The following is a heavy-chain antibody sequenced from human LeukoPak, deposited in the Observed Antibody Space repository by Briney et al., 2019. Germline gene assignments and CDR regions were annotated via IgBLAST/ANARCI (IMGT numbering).Heavy chain of an antibody. CDR1: GGSISSYY. Sequence: SETLSLTCTVSGGSISSYYWNWIRQPAGKALEWIGRTYTSGNTNYNPSLKSRVTISVDKSKNQFSLNLSSVTAADTAVYYCARKIPNNLFDPWGQGTLVTVSS. CDR3: ARKIPNNLFDP. J-gene: IGHJ5*02. D-gene: IGHD1-20*01. CDR2: TYTSGNT. V-gene: IGHV4-4*07.